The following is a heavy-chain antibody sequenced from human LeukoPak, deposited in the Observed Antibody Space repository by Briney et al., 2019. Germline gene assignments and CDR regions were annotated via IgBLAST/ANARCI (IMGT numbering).Heavy chain of an antibody. D-gene: IGHD3-10*01. CDR1: GFTFSSYG. J-gene: IGHJ4*02. Sequence: PGGSLRLSCAASGFTFSSYGMSWVRQAPGKGLEWVSAISGSGGSTYYADSVKGRFTISGDNSKNTLYLQMNSLRAEDTAVYYCAKASRGITMARDLDYWGQGTLVTVSS. V-gene: IGHV3-23*01. CDR3: AKASRGITMARDLDY. CDR2: ISGSGGST.